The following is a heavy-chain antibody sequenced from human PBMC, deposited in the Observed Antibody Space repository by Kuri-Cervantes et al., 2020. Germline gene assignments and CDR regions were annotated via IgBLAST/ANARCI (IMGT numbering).Heavy chain of an antibody. Sequence: GSLRLSCNVSGGSISSYYWNWIRQPPGKRLEWIGYIYYSGSTNYNPSLKSRVTISVDTSKNQFSLKLSSVTAADTAVYYCARGERWYFDLWGRGTLVTVSS. J-gene: IGHJ2*01. CDR2: IYYSGST. V-gene: IGHV4-59*01. D-gene: IGHD1-1*01. CDR3: ARGERWYFDL. CDR1: GGSISSYY.